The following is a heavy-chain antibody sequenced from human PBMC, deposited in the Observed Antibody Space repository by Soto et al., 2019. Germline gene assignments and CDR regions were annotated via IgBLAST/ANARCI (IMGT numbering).Heavy chain of an antibody. V-gene: IGHV3-23*01. Sequence: GGSLRLSCAASGFTFSSYAMSWVRQAPGKGLEWVSAISGSGGSTYYADSVKGRFTISRDNSKNTLYLQMNSLRAEDTAVYYCAKDPTRGYCSSTSCYFDYWGQGTLVTVSS. CDR1: GFTFSSYA. CDR2: ISGSGGST. J-gene: IGHJ4*02. D-gene: IGHD2-2*01. CDR3: AKDPTRGYCSSTSCYFDY.